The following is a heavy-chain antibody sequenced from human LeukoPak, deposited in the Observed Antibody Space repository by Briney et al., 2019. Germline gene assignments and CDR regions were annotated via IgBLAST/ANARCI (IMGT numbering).Heavy chain of an antibody. CDR1: GGSISSGGYY. J-gene: IGHJ5*02. CDR2: IYHSGST. D-gene: IGHD6-13*01. CDR3: ARGGSSSWYLNWFDP. Sequence: SETLSLTCTVSGGSISSGGYYWSWIRQPPGKGLEWIGYIYHSGSTYYNPSLKSRVTISVDKSKNQFSLKLSSVTAADTAVYCCARGGSSSWYLNWFDPWGQGTLVTVSS. V-gene: IGHV4-30-2*01.